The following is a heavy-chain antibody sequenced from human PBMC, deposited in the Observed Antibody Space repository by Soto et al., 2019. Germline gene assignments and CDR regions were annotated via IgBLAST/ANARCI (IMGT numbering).Heavy chain of an antibody. CDR2: ISSSSSTI. J-gene: IGHJ6*03. CDR1: GFTFSSYS. Sequence: EVQLVESGGGLVQPGGSLRLSCAASGFTFSSYSMNWVRQAPGKGLEWVSYISSSSSTIYYADSVKGRFTISRDNAKNSLYLQMNSLRAEDTAVYYCATGLIWFGELDYYYMDVWGKGTTVTVSS. V-gene: IGHV3-48*01. CDR3: ATGLIWFGELDYYYMDV. D-gene: IGHD3-10*01.